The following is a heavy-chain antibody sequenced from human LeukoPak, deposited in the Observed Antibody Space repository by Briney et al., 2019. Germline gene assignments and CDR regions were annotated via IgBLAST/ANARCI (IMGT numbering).Heavy chain of an antibody. CDR2: IYPTGSI. D-gene: IGHD1-1*01. J-gene: IGHJ3*02. Sequence: PSETLSLTCTLSGGSFSNYYWTWIRQPPGKGLEWLGYIYPTGSISYNPSLESRVTISIDTSKNTFSLKLTSVTAADTAVYFCARWNLDLAYDIWGQGTMVTVSS. CDR1: GGSFSNYY. V-gene: IGHV4-4*08. CDR3: ARWNLDLAYDI.